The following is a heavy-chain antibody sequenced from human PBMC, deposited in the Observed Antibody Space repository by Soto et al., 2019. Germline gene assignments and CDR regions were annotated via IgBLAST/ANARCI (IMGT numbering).Heavy chain of an antibody. D-gene: IGHD3-3*01. V-gene: IGHV3-7*01. Sequence: GGSLRLSCAASGFTFSSYAMSWVRQAPGKGLEWVANIKQDGSEKYYVDSVKGRFTISRDNAKNSLYLQMNSLRAEDTAVYYCARDYTITIFGVVTPMDVWGQGTTVTVS. CDR2: IKQDGSEK. CDR1: GFTFSSYA. J-gene: IGHJ6*02. CDR3: ARDYTITIFGVVTPMDV.